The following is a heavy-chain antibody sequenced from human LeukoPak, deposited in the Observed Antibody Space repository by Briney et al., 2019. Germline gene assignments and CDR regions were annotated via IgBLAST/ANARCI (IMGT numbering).Heavy chain of an antibody. CDR3: ARTGATHSLPFDY. CDR1: GGSISSGDYY. D-gene: IGHD1-26*01. CDR2: IYYSGST. J-gene: IGHJ4*02. Sequence: KPSQTLPLTCTVSGGSISSGDYYWSWIRQPPGKGLEWIGYIYYSGSTYYNPSLKSRVTISVDTSKNQFSLKLSSVTAADTAVYYCARTGATHSLPFDYWGQGTLVTVSS. V-gene: IGHV4-30-4*08.